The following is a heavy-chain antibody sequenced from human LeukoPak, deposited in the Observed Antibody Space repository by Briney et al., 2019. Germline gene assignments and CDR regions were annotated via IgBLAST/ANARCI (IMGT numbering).Heavy chain of an antibody. CDR1: GGSFSGYY. D-gene: IGHD3-10*01. CDR2: INHSGST. V-gene: IGHV4-34*01. J-gene: IGHJ4*02. CDR3: ARRGIKGTDY. Sequence: SETLSLTCAVYGGSFSGYYWSWIRQPPGKGLEWIGEINHSGSTNYNPSLKSRVTISVDTSKNQFSLKLSSVTAADTAVYYCARRGIKGTDYWGRGTLVTVSS.